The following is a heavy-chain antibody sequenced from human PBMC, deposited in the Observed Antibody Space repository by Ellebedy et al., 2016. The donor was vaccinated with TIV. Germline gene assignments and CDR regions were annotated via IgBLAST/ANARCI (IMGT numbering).Heavy chain of an antibody. Sequence: GGSLRLSXAASGFTFSSYWMSWVRQAPGKGLEWVANIKQDGSEKYYVDSVKGRFTISRDNAKNSLYLQMNSLRAEDTAVYYCARLQMTTTFNWFDSWGQGTLVTVSS. V-gene: IGHV3-7*03. CDR3: ARLQMTTTFNWFDS. D-gene: IGHD4-17*01. J-gene: IGHJ5*01. CDR2: IKQDGSEK. CDR1: GFTFSSYW.